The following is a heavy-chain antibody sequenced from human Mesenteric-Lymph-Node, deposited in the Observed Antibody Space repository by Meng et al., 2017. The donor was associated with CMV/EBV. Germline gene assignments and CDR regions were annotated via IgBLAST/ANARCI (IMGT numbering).Heavy chain of an antibody. CDR3: ARSLNHGMDV. D-gene: IGHD5/OR15-5a*01. Sequence: ASVKVSCKASGYTFTGYYLHWMRQAPGQGLEWMGSINPNSGGTNYAQNFRGRVTLTRDTSINTADMELTRLRSDDTALYYCARSLNHGMDVWGQGTTVTVSS. CDR2: INPNSGGT. V-gene: IGHV1-2*02. J-gene: IGHJ6*02. CDR1: GYTFTGYY.